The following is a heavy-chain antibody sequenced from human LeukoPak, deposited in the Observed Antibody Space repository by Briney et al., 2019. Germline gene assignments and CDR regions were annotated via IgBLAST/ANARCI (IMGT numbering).Heavy chain of an antibody. CDR2: INHSGST. Sequence: SETLSLTCAVYGGSFSGYYWSWIRQPPGKGLEWIGEINHSGSTNYNPSLKSRVTISVDTSKNQFSLKLSSVTAADTAVYYCARDRCSGGSCYSVREGSWFDPWGQGTLVTVSS. J-gene: IGHJ5*02. D-gene: IGHD2-15*01. CDR1: GGSFSGYY. CDR3: ARDRCSGGSCYSVREGSWFDP. V-gene: IGHV4-34*01.